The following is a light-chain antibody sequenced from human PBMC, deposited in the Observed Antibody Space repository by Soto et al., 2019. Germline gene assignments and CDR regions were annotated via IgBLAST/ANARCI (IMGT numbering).Light chain of an antibody. CDR1: QGIKNY. J-gene: IGKJ1*01. V-gene: IGKV1-27*01. CDR3: QQYNIHSAT. Sequence: DIQVTQYPSSLSASVGDRVTITCRASQGIKNYLAWYQQKPGEIPKLLIYAASTLESGIPPRFSGSGSGTDFTLTINNLQPEDVATYYCQQYNIHSATFGQGTRVEI. CDR2: AAS.